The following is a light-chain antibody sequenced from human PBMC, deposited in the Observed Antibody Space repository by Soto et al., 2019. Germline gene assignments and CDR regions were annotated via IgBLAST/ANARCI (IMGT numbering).Light chain of an antibody. Sequence: DIQMTQSPSSLSASVGDRVTVTCRASQSISTYLNWFQHRPGKAPKLLIYATSSVPSGVPSRFSSSGSGTDFTLTISSLQPEDFATYSCQQTYTTPWTFGQGTKVEI. CDR3: QQTYTTPWT. V-gene: IGKV1-39*01. CDR2: ATS. CDR1: QSISTY. J-gene: IGKJ1*01.